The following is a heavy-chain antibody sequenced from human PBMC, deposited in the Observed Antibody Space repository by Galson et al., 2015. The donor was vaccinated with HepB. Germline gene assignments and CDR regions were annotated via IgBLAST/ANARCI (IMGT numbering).Heavy chain of an antibody. Sequence: SVKVSCKASGGTFSSYAISWVRQAPGQGLEWTGGIIPIFGTANYAQEFQGGVTITADESTSTAYMELSSLRSEDTAVYYCARLLTTVVTPESYFDYWGQGTLVTVSS. CDR1: GGTFSSYA. J-gene: IGHJ4*02. V-gene: IGHV1-69*13. CDR2: IIPIFGTA. CDR3: ARLLTTVVTPESYFDY. D-gene: IGHD4-23*01.